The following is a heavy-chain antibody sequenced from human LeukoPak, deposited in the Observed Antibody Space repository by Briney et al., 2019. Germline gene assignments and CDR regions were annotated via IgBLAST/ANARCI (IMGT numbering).Heavy chain of an antibody. V-gene: IGHV1-2*02. Sequence: ASVKVSCKASGYTFTGYYMHWVRQAPGQGLEWMGWINPNSGGTIYAQNFQGRVTMTRDTSISTAHMDLSSLRSDDTAIYYCARDTSGWSPRAQFDYWGQGTLVTVSS. D-gene: IGHD6-19*01. CDR1: GYTFTGYY. J-gene: IGHJ4*02. CDR2: INPNSGGT. CDR3: ARDTSGWSPRAQFDY.